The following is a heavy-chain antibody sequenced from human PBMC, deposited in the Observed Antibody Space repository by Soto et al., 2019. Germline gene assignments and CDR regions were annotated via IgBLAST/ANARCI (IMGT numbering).Heavy chain of an antibody. CDR1: GGTFSSYT. D-gene: IGHD1-1*01. CDR3: ARLDWNRTLDI. Sequence: QVQLVQSGAEVKKPGSSVKVSCKASGGTFSSYTISWVRQAPGQGLEWMGRIIPILGIANYAQKFQGRVTITADKSTSTAYMELSSLRSEDTAVYYCARLDWNRTLDIWGQGTMVNVSS. CDR2: IIPILGIA. V-gene: IGHV1-69*02. J-gene: IGHJ3*02.